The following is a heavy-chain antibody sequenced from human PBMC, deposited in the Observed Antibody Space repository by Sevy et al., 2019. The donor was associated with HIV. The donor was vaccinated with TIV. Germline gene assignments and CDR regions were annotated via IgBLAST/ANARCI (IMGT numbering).Heavy chain of an antibody. J-gene: IGHJ4*02. V-gene: IGHV4-4*07. CDR1: GGSISSYY. D-gene: IGHD1-26*01. CDR2: IYTSGST. CDR3: ARDLARGSYLDY. Sequence: SETLSLTCTVSGGSISSYYWSWIRQPAGKGLEWFGRIYTSGSTNYNPSLKSRVTMSVDTSKNQFSLKLSSVTAADTAVYYCARDLARGSYLDYWGQGTLVTVSS.